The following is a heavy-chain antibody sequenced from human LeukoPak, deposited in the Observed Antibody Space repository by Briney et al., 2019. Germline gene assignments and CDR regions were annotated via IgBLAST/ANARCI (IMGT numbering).Heavy chain of an antibody. V-gene: IGHV1-69*04. CDR2: IIPILDMA. CDR1: GGAFSSYG. Sequence: VASVKVSCKASGGAFSSYGITWVRQAPGQGPEWMGRIIPILDMADYAQKFQGRVTITADKSTRTAYMEMSSLRSEDTAVYYCARDGGWLQTQNHYYYHGLDVWGQGTTVTVSS. CDR3: ARDGGWLQTQNHYYYHGLDV. J-gene: IGHJ6*02. D-gene: IGHD5-24*01.